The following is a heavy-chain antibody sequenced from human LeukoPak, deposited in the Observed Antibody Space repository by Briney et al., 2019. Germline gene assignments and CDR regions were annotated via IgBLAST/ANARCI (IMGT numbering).Heavy chain of an antibody. D-gene: IGHD2-21*01. CDR2: IYHSGST. CDR1: GYSISSGYY. V-gene: IGHV4-38-2*02. J-gene: IGHJ6*02. CDR3: ARNTVYCMDV. Sequence: KPSETLSLTCTVSGYSISSGYYWGWIRQPPGKGLEWIGEIYHSGSTSYNPSLKSRATLSVDKSKNQFSLNLNSVTAADTAVYYCARNTVYCMDVWGQGTTVTVS.